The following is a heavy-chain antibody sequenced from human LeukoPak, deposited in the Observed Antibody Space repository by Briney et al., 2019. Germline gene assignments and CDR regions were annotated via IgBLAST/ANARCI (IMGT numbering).Heavy chain of an antibody. CDR2: INHSGST. CDR3: ARDGWELAFDI. D-gene: IGHD1-26*01. V-gene: IGHV4-34*01. Sequence: SETLSLTCAVYGGSFSGYYWNWIRQPPGRGLEWIGEINHSGSTNYNSSLKSRVTISVDTSKNQFSLKLSSVTAADTAVYYCARDGWELAFDIWGQGTMVTVSS. J-gene: IGHJ3*02. CDR1: GGSFSGYY.